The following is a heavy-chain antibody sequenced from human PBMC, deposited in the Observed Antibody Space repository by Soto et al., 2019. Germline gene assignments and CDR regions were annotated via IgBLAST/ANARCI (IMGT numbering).Heavy chain of an antibody. CDR3: ASSSLYGMDV. J-gene: IGHJ6*02. V-gene: IGHV4-4*07. Sequence: SATLSLTCPVSGGSISSYYWSWIRPPAGKGLEWIGRIYTSGSTNYNPSLKSRVTMSVDTSKNQFSLKVGSVTAADTAVYYCASSSLYGMDVWGQGTTVTVS. CDR2: IYTSGST. CDR1: GGSISSYY.